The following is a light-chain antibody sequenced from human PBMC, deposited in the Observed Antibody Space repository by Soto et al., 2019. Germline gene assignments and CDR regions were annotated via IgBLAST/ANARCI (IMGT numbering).Light chain of an antibody. V-gene: IGKV3-20*01. CDR1: QSVSSTY. Sequence: VLTQSPGTLSLSPGERATLSCRASQSVSSTYLARYQHKPGQAPRLLIYGPSTRATGIPDRFSGSGSGTDFTLTISRLEPEDFAVYYCQQYGGSPPITFGQGTRLEIK. J-gene: IGKJ5*01. CDR2: GPS. CDR3: QQYGGSPPIT.